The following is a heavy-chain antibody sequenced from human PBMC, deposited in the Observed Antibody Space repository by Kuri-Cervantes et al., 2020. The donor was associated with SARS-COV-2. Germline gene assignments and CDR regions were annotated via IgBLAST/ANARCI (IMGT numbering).Heavy chain of an antibody. Sequence: SLIFSFSCSFFSILSYYWSWIRQPPVKVLSFIGYIYYSGSTNYNPSLKSRVTISVDTSKNQFSLKLSSVTAADTAVYYCARGLWDDFWTISYKDYYLDVWGKGTTVTVSS. D-gene: IGHD3/OR15-3a*01. V-gene: IGHV4-61*01. CDR2: IYYSGST. J-gene: IGHJ6*03. CDR1: CSFFSILSYY. CDR3: ARGLWDDFWTISYKDYYLDV.